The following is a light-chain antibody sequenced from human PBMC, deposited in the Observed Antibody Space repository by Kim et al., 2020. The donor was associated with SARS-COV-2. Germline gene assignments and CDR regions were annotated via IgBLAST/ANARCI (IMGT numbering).Light chain of an antibody. CDR1: KLGDKY. V-gene: IGLV3-1*01. J-gene: IGLJ3*02. Sequence: SYELTQPPSVSVSPGQTASLTCSGDKLGDKYACWYQQKPGQSPVLVIYQDSKRPSGIPERFSGSNSGNTATLTISGTQAMDEADYYCQAWDSSTGVFGEGTQLTVL. CDR3: QAWDSSTGV. CDR2: QDS.